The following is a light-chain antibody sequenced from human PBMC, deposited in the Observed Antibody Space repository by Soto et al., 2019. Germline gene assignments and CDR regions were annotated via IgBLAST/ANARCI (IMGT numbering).Light chain of an antibody. J-gene: IGLJ1*01. CDR2: DVS. CDR1: SSDVGGYNY. CDR3: CSYAGSYTFVV. Sequence: QSVRTQPRSVSGSPGQSVTISCTGTSSDVGGYNYVSWYQQHPGKAPKLMIYDVSKRPSGVPDRFSGSKSGNTASLTISGLQAEDEADYYCCSYAGSYTFVVFGTGTKVTVL. V-gene: IGLV2-11*01.